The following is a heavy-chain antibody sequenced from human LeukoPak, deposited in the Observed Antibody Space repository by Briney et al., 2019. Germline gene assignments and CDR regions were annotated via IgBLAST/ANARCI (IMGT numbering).Heavy chain of an antibody. CDR2: IKSKTGGGTT. Sequence: GGSLRLSCAASGFTFSNAWMSWVRQAPGKGLEWAGRIKSKTGGGTTDYAAPVKGRFTISRDDSKNTLYLQMNSLKTEDTAVYYCTTGGKTYYDFWSGSNDYWGQGTLVTVSS. J-gene: IGHJ4*02. CDR3: TTGGKTYYDFWSGSNDY. D-gene: IGHD3-3*01. CDR1: GFTFSNAW. V-gene: IGHV3-15*01.